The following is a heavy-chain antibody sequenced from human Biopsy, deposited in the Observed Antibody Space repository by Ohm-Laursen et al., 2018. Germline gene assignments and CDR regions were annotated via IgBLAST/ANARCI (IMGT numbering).Heavy chain of an antibody. Sequence: QTLSLTCAVYGESFNSYYWSWIRQTPGKGLEWIGEINHSGRTNYNPSLKSRVTISVDTSKNQFSLKVRSVTAADTAVYYCVRGVDYYDPYHYYALDVWGQGTTVTVSS. CDR2: INHSGRT. V-gene: IGHV4-34*01. CDR1: GESFNSYY. J-gene: IGHJ6*02. D-gene: IGHD3-22*01. CDR3: VRGVDYYDPYHYYALDV.